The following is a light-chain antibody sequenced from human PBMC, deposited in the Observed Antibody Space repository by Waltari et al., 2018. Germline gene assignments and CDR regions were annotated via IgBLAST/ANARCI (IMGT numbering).Light chain of an antibody. CDR3: QAWDTRTVT. Sequence: SYALTQPPSVSVSPGQIARITCSGENLGDKYSSWYQQKPGQSPVLLIFQDNKRPSGIPERFSGSNSGSTATLTVSGTQAVDEADYYCQAWDTRTVTFGGGTKLTVL. CDR1: NLGDKY. CDR2: QDN. V-gene: IGLV3-1*01. J-gene: IGLJ2*01.